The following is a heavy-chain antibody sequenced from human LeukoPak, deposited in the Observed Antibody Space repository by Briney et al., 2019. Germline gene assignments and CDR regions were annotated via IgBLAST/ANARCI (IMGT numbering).Heavy chain of an antibody. CDR3: ARDVMAYYYDSSGGDAFDI. J-gene: IGHJ3*02. CDR2: IIPIFGTA. CDR1: GGTFSSYA. V-gene: IGHV1-69*13. D-gene: IGHD3-22*01. Sequence: SVKVSCKASGGTFSSYAISWVRQAPGQGLEWMGGIIPIFGTANYAQKFQGRVTITADESTSTAYMELSSLRSEDTAVYYCARDVMAYYYDSSGGDAFDIWGQGTMVTVSS.